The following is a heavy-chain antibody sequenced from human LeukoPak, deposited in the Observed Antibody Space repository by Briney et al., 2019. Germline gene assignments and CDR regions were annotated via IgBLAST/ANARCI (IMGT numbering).Heavy chain of an antibody. CDR1: GFTSSSYA. D-gene: IGHD2-2*01. CDR3: AKEGYCSTTSCSRQYFQH. V-gene: IGHV3-23*01. Sequence: QPGGSLRLSCAASGFTSSSYAMSWVRQAPGKGLEWVSAISGSGSSTYYADAVKGRFTISRDNSKNTLYLQMNSLRAEDTAVYYCAKEGYCSTTSCSRQYFQHWGQGTLVTVSS. J-gene: IGHJ1*01. CDR2: ISGSGSST.